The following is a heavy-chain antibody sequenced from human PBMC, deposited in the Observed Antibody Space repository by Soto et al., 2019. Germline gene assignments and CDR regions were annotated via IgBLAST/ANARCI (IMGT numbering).Heavy chain of an antibody. CDR3: ARERVTTVIYNAFDP. CDR2: ISYDGSNK. D-gene: IGHD4-17*01. J-gene: IGHJ5*02. CDR1: GFTFSSYA. Sequence: QVQLVESGGGVVQPGRSLRLSCAASGFTFSSYAMHWVRQAPGKGLEWVAVISYDGSNKYYADSVKGRFTISRDNSKNALYRQMTSLRAEATAVYYWARERVTTVIYNAFDPWGEGTLVTVSS. V-gene: IGHV3-30-3*01.